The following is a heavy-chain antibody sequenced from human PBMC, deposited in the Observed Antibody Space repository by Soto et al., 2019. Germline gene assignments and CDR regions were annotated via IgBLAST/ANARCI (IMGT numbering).Heavy chain of an antibody. V-gene: IGHV3-21*01. CDR1: GFTFSSHS. D-gene: IGHD4-17*01. CDR3: ARDRNDYGDHDGFDI. J-gene: IGHJ3*02. CDR2: ISSSSSYI. Sequence: GGSLRLSCAASGFTFSSHSMNWVRQAPGKGLEWVSSISSSSSYIYYADSVKGRFTISRDNAKNSLYLQMNSLRAEDTAMYYCARDRNDYGDHDGFDIWGQGTMVTVSS.